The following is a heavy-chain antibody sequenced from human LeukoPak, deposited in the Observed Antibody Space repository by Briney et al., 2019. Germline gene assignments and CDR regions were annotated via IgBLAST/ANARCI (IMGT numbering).Heavy chain of an antibody. CDR3: AKDSKMSYYGSGSHYAY. CDR2: IGPSGGNT. CDR1: GITFSNYF. Sequence: GGSLRLSCAASGITFSNYFMSWVRQAPGKGLEWVSAIGPSGGNTYYADSVKGRFTISRDNSKNTLYLQMTSLRAEETAVYYCAKDSKMSYYGSGSHYAYWGQGTLVTVSS. V-gene: IGHV3-23*01. D-gene: IGHD3-10*01. J-gene: IGHJ4*02.